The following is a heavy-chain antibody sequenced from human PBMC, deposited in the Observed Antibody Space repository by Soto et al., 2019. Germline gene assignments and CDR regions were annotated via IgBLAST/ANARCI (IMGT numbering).Heavy chain of an antibody. J-gene: IGHJ6*02. CDR2: MNPNSGNT. CDR1: GYTFTSYD. D-gene: IGHD2-15*01. V-gene: IGHV1-8*01. Sequence: ASVKVSCKASGYTFTSYDINWVRQATGQGLEWMGWMNPNSGNTGYAQKFQGGVTMTRNTSISTAYMELSSLRSEDTAVYYCAREYCSGGSCYSDGGMDVWGQGTTVTVSS. CDR3: AREYCSGGSCYSDGGMDV.